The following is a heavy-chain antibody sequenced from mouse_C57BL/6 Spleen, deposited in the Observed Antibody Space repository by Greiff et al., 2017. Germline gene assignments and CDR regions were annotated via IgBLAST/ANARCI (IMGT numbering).Heavy chain of an antibody. Sequence: QVQLQQPGAELVMPGASVKLSCKASGYTFTSYWMHWVKQRPGQGLEWIGEIDPSDSYTNYNQKFKGKSTLTVDTSSSTAYMQLSSLTSEDSAVYYCATKGYDYDAWFAYWGQGTLVTVSA. CDR1: GYTFTSYW. V-gene: IGHV1-69*01. J-gene: IGHJ3*01. CDR3: ATKGYDYDAWFAY. CDR2: IDPSDSYT. D-gene: IGHD2-4*01.